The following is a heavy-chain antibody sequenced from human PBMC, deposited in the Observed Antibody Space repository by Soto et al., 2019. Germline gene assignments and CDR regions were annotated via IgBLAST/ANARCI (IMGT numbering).Heavy chain of an antibody. J-gene: IGHJ4*02. Sequence: SQTLSLTCAISGDSVSSNIAAWNWVRQSPSRGLEWLGRTKYRSKWYTDYATSVKSRISINPDTSKNQVSLQLNSVTPEDTAVYYSAREGSGTWTYYFDFWGQGILVTVSS. CDR3: AREGSGTWTYYFDF. V-gene: IGHV6-1*01. D-gene: IGHD2-15*01. CDR2: TKYRSKWYT. CDR1: GDSVSSNIAA.